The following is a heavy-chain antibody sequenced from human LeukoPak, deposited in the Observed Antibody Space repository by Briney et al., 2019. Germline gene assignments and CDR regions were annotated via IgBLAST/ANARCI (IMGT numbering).Heavy chain of an antibody. CDR1: GFTFNNYA. V-gene: IGHV3-23*01. J-gene: IGHJ4*02. Sequence: PGGSLRLSCAASGFTFNNYAMSWVRQAPGKGLELVSAISGSGGSTYYADPLKGRVTISRDKSKNTLYLQMNSLRAEDTALYYCAKDGIGGIYYDSSGYFDYWGQGTLVTVSS. CDR2: ISGSGGST. CDR3: AKDGIGGIYYDSSGYFDY. D-gene: IGHD3-22*01.